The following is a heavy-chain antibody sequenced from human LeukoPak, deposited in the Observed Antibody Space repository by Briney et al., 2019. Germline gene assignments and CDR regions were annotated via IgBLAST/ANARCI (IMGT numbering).Heavy chain of an antibody. CDR2: ISYDGSNK. Sequence: PGGSLRLSCAASGFTFSSYAMHWVRQAPGKGLEWVAVISYDGSNKYYADSVKGRFTISRDNSKNTLYLQMNSLRAEDTAVYHCARDHAPIYDFWSGYYRGYYYYGMDVWGQGTTVTVSS. CDR3: ARDHAPIYDFWSGYYRGYYYYGMDV. J-gene: IGHJ6*02. CDR1: GFTFSSYA. V-gene: IGHV3-30-3*01. D-gene: IGHD3-3*01.